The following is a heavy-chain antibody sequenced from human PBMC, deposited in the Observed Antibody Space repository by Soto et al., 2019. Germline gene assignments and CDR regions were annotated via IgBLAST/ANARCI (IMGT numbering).Heavy chain of an antibody. CDR2: IIPIFGTA. J-gene: IGHJ6*02. D-gene: IGHD3-9*01. Sequence: SVKVSCKASGGTFSSYAISWVRQAPGQGLEWMGGIIPIFGTANYAQKFQGRVTITADESTSTAYMELSSLRSEDTAVYYCARKARDDYDILTGYRPHYYYYYGMDVWGQGTTVTVS. V-gene: IGHV1-69*13. CDR1: GGTFSSYA. CDR3: ARKARDDYDILTGYRPHYYYYYGMDV.